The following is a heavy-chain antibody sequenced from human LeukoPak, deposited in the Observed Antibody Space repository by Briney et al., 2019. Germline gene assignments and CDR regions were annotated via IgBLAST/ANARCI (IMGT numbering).Heavy chain of an antibody. V-gene: IGHV4-61*02. Sequence: SETLSLTCTVSGGSISSGSYYWSWIRQPAGKGLEWIGRIYASGSTNYNPSLKSRVTMSVDTSKNHFSLKLSSVTAADTAVYYCARDPGYYGSGTRGAFDYWGQGTLVTVSS. CDR2: IYASGST. CDR3: ARDPGYYGSGTRGAFDY. CDR1: GGSISSGSYY. D-gene: IGHD3-10*01. J-gene: IGHJ4*02.